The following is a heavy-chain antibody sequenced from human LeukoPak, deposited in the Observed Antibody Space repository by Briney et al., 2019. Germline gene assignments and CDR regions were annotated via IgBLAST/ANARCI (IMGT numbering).Heavy chain of an antibody. V-gene: IGHV4-59*08. CDR2: IYYSGST. J-gene: IGHJ5*02. D-gene: IGHD6-19*01. CDR3: ARNAAVATSRSWFDP. Sequence: SETLSLTCTVSDGSISNYYWRWIRQPPGKGLEWIGYIYYSGSTNYNPSLKSRVTMSVDTSKNQFSLKLSSVTAADTAVYYCARNAAVATSRSWFDPWGQGTLVTVSS. CDR1: DGSISNYY.